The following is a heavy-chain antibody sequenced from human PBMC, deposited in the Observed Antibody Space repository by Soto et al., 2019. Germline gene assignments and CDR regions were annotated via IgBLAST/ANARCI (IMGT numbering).Heavy chain of an antibody. CDR3: ARSGPYRYGSTTSCRVFDY. V-gene: IGHV1-8*01. Sequence: QVQLVQSGAEVKKPGASVKVSCKASGYTFTSYDINWVRQATGQGLEWMGWMNPNTGNTDFAQKFQGRVTMTRNTSISTAYMELSSLRSEDTAVYYCARSGPYRYGSTTSCRVFDYWGQGTRVTVSS. CDR1: GYTFTSYD. D-gene: IGHD2-2*01. CDR2: MNPNTGNT. J-gene: IGHJ4*02.